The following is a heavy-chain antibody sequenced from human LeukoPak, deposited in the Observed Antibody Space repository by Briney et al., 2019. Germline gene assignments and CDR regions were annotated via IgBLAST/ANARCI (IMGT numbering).Heavy chain of an antibody. CDR1: GFSVSDNY. CDR3: TRGVITRDY. Sequence: GGSLRLSCAASGFSVSDNYMSWVRQAPGKGLEWVSIIQSGGNTYNADSVKGRFTISRDNSKNTLYLQMNSLRGEDTAMYYCTRGVITRDYWGQGTLVTVSS. D-gene: IGHD3-22*01. J-gene: IGHJ4*02. V-gene: IGHV3-53*01. CDR2: IQSGGNT.